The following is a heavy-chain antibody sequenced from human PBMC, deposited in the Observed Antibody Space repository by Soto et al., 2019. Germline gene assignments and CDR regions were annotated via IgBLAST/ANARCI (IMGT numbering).Heavy chain of an antibody. D-gene: IGHD6-19*01. J-gene: IGHJ4*02. CDR2: IIPFFHAA. CDR1: ADTFSSSA. Sequence: SVKVSCKASADTFSSSAFSWVRQAPGQGLEWMGGIIPFFHAANYAQRFQGRVTITADESTSTVYMELSSLRSEDTAVYYCARGSSSGWYTGGFDYWGQGTLVTVSS. CDR3: ARGSSSGWYTGGFDY. V-gene: IGHV1-69*13.